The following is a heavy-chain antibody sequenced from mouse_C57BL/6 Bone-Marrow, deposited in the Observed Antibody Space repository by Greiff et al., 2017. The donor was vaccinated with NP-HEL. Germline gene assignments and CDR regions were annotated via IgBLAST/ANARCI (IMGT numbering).Heavy chain of an antibody. Sequence: QVQLQQPGAELVKPGASVKLSCKASGYTFTSYWLPWVKQRPGQGLEWIGMIHPNSGSTNYNEKFKSKATLTVDKSSSTAYMQRSSLTSEDSAVYYCASRAYGSPYYAMDYWGQGTSVTVSS. D-gene: IGHD1-1*01. CDR2: IHPNSGST. J-gene: IGHJ4*01. CDR3: ASRAYGSPYYAMDY. V-gene: IGHV1-64*01. CDR1: GYTFTSYW.